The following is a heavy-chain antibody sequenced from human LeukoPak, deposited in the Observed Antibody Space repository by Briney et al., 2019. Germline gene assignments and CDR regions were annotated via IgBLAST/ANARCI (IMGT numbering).Heavy chain of an antibody. CDR3: AGGQGYYFDY. Sequence: SETLSLTCAVYGGSFSGYYWSWIRQPPGKGLEWIGEINHSGSTNYNPSLKSRVTISVDTSKNQFSLKLSSVTAADTAVYYCAGGQGYYFDYWGQGTLVTVSS. CDR1: GGSFSGYY. J-gene: IGHJ4*02. CDR2: INHSGST. V-gene: IGHV4-34*01.